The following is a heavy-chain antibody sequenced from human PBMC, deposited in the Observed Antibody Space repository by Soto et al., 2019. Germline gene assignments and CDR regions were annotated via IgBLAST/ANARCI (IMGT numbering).Heavy chain of an antibody. CDR3: AHGIDFWRGSFMGWFDL. CDR1: GFSLSRTEVG. D-gene: IGHD3-3*01. J-gene: IGHJ5*02. Sequence: SGPTLVNPTQTLTLTCTFSGFSLSRTEVGVGVGGIRQPPGKALEWLALFCWNDDKFYKSSLKNRLSITKDTSKNQVVLTMANMEPVDTATYYCAHGIDFWRGSFMGWFDLWGQ. V-gene: IGHV2-5*01. CDR2: FCWNDDK.